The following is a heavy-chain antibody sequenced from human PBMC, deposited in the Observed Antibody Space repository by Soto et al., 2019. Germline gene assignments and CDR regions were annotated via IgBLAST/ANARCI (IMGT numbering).Heavy chain of an antibody. D-gene: IGHD6-6*01. V-gene: IGHV3-74*01. CDR1: GFTFSSYW. CDR2: INSDGSST. Sequence: GGSLRLSCAASGFTFSSYWMHWVRQAPGKGLVWVSRINSDGSSTSYADSVKGRFTISRDNAKNTLYLQMNSLRAEDTAVYYCARGRGIAARPDYYYYMDVWGKGTTVTVSS. J-gene: IGHJ6*03. CDR3: ARGRGIAARPDYYYYMDV.